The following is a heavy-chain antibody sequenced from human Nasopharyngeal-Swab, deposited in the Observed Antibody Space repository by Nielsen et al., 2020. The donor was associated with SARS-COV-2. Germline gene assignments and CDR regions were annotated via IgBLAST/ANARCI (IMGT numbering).Heavy chain of an antibody. CDR3: ARDPDYGDFPGIDY. V-gene: IGHV3-30-3*01. CDR1: GFTFSSYA. CDR2: ISYDGSNK. Sequence: GESLKISCAASGFTFSSYAMHWVRQAPGKGLEWVVVISYDGSNKYYADSVKGRFTISRDNSKNTLYLQMNSLRAEDTAVYYCARDPDYGDFPGIDYWGQGTLVTVSS. J-gene: IGHJ4*02. D-gene: IGHD4-17*01.